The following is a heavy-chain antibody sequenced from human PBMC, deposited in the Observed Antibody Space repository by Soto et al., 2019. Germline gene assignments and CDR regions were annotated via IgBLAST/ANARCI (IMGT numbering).Heavy chain of an antibody. CDR3: ARGAAGTIDY. J-gene: IGHJ4*02. D-gene: IGHD6-13*01. Sequence: EVPLVESGGGLVKPGGSLRLSCAASGFTFSSYSMNWVRQAPGKGLEWVSSISSSSSYIYYADSVKGRFTISRDNDRNALYLKMNSLRAEDTAVYYCARGAAGTIDYWGQGTLVTVSS. V-gene: IGHV3-21*01. CDR2: ISSSSSYI. CDR1: GFTFSSYS.